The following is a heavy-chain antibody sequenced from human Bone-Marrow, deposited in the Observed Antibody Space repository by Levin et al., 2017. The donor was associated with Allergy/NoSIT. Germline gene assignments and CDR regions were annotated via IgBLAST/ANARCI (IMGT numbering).Heavy chain of an antibody. V-gene: IGHV3-74*01. CDR3: ARALGGYYYYYMDV. CDR1: GFTFSSYW. CDR2: INSDGSST. J-gene: IGHJ6*03. D-gene: IGHD3-16*01. Sequence: GESLKISCAASGFTFSSYWMHWVRQAPGKGLVWVSRINSDGSSTSYADSVKGRFTISRDNAKNTLYLQMNSLRAEDTAVYYCARALGGYYYYYMDVWGKGTTVTVSS.